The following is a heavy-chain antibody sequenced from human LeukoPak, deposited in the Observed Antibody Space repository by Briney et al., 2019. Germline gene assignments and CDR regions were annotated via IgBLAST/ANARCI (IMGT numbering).Heavy chain of an antibody. J-gene: IGHJ4*02. CDR1: GYSFTSYW. CDR2: IYPGDSDT. CDR3: ARQDYYDSSGYGDFDY. Sequence: ASVKVSCKGSGYSFTSYWIGWVCQMPGKGLEWMGIIYPGDSDTRYSPSFQGQVTISADKSISTAYLQWSSLKASDTAMYYCARQDYYDSSGYGDFDYWGQGTLVTVSS. D-gene: IGHD3-22*01. V-gene: IGHV5-51*01.